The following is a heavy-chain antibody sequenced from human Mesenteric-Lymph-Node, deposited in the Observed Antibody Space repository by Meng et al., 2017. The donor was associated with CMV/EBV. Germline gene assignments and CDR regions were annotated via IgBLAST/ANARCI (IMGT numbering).Heavy chain of an antibody. V-gene: IGHV3-23*01. Sequence: GESLRLSCAASGFTFSSYSMSWVRQAPGKGLEWVSAISGSGGSTYYADSVRGRFTISRDNSKNTLYLQMNSLRAEDTAVYYCAKEGRRGGTRRYNWFDPWGQGTLVTVSS. CDR2: ISGSGGST. D-gene: IGHD3-10*01. J-gene: IGHJ5*02. CDR3: AKEGRRGGTRRYNWFDP. CDR1: GFTFSSYS.